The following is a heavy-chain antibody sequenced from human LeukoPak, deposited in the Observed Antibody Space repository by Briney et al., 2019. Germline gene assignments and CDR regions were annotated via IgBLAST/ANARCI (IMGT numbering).Heavy chain of an antibody. CDR3: ARDGLLSYYYDSSGH. D-gene: IGHD3-22*01. Sequence: PGGSLRLSCAASGFTFSSYAMPWVRQAPGKGLEWVAVISYDGSNKYYADSVKGRFTISRDNSKNTLYLQMNSLRAEDTAVYYCARDGLLSYYYDSSGHWGQGTLVTVSS. CDR1: GFTFSSYA. J-gene: IGHJ4*02. V-gene: IGHV3-30-3*01. CDR2: ISYDGSNK.